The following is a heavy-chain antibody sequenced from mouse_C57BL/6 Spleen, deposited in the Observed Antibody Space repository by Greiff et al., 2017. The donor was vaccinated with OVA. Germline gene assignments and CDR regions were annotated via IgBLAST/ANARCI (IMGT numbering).Heavy chain of an antibody. V-gene: IGHV1-69*01. Sequence: QVQLKQPGAELVMPGASVKLSCKASGYTFTSYWMHWVKQRPGQGLEWIGEIDPSDSYTNYNQKFKGKSTLTVDKSSSTAYMQLSSLTSEDSAVYYCARRGDGYYRYFDVWGTGTTVTVSS. CDR1: GYTFTSYW. J-gene: IGHJ1*03. CDR2: IDPSDSYT. CDR3: ARRGDGYYRYFDV. D-gene: IGHD2-3*01.